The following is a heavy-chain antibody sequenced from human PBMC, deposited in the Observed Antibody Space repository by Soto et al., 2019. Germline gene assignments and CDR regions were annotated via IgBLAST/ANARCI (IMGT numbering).Heavy chain of an antibody. J-gene: IGHJ1*01. Sequence: TLSLTCPFFGGSISSGGYYWSWIRQHPGKGLKRIGYIYYSGSTYYNPSLKSRVTISVDTSKNQFSLKLSSVTAADTAVYYCASAYDSSGYYPFQHWGQGTLVNVSS. CDR3: ASAYDSSGYYPFQH. V-gene: IGHV4-31*03. CDR2: IYYSGST. CDR1: GGSISSGGYY. D-gene: IGHD3-22*01.